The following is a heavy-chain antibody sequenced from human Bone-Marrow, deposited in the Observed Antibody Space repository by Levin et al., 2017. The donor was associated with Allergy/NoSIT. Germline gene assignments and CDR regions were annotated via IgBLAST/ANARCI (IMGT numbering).Heavy chain of an antibody. D-gene: IGHD2-8*01. CDR2: IYSGGGT. J-gene: IGHJ4*02. CDR1: GFTVSNNQ. Sequence: GGSLRLSCAASGFTVSNNQMTWVRQAPGKGLEWVSVIYSGGGTHYADSVKGRFTISRDPSKNTLYLQMNSLRADDTAVYYSTRAPGANGDYWGQGTLVTVSS. V-gene: IGHV3-66*02. CDR3: TRAPGANGDY.